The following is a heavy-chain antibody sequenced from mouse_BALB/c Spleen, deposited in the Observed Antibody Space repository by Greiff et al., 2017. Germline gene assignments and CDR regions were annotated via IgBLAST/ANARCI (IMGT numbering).Heavy chain of an antibody. CDR1: GFTFSSYA. V-gene: IGHV5-6-5*01. D-gene: IGHD1-2*01. Sequence: EVQGVESGGGLVKPGGSLKLSCAASGFTFSSYAMSWVRQTPEKRLEWVASISSGGSTYYPDSVKGRFTISRDNARNILYLQMSSLRSEDTAMYYCARDYGYGRGYFDYWGQGTTLTVSS. CDR3: ARDYGYGRGYFDY. CDR2: ISSGGST. J-gene: IGHJ2*01.